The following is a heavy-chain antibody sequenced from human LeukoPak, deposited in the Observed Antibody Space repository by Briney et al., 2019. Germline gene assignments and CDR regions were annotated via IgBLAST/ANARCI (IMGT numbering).Heavy chain of an antibody. Sequence: SETLSLTCTVSGGSISSGGYYWSWIRQHPGKGLEWIGYIYYSGSTYYNPSLKSRVTISVDTSKNQFSPKLSSVSAADTAVYYCARGGNYGGNSPDFDYWGQGTLVTVSS. V-gene: IGHV4-31*03. CDR3: ARGGNYGGNSPDFDY. D-gene: IGHD4-23*01. CDR1: GGSISSGGYY. J-gene: IGHJ4*02. CDR2: IYYSGST.